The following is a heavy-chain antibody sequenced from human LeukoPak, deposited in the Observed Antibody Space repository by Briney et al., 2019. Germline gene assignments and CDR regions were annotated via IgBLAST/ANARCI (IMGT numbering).Heavy chain of an antibody. V-gene: IGHV1-18*01. Sequence: ASVKVSCKASGYTFTYYAITWVRQAPGQGLEWMGWASTYNDGKNYAQSLQGRITMTTDTSTNTAYMELSSLRSDDTAVYYCGAGHPRVDYWGQGTPVTVSS. CDR2: ASTYNDGK. CDR3: GAGHPRVDY. CDR1: GYTFTYYA. J-gene: IGHJ4*02.